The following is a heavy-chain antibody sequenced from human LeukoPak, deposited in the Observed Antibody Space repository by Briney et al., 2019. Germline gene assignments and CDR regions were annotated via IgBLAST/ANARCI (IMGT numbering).Heavy chain of an antibody. CDR2: ISSSGSTI. Sequence: GGSLRLSCAASGFTFSDYYMSWIRQAPGKGLEWVSYISSSGSTIYYADSVKGRFTIYRDNAKNSLYLQMNSLRAEDTAVYYCARDARRWLQYDAFDIWGQGTMVTVSS. J-gene: IGHJ3*02. CDR1: GFTFSDYY. V-gene: IGHV3-11*01. D-gene: IGHD5-24*01. CDR3: ARDARRWLQYDAFDI.